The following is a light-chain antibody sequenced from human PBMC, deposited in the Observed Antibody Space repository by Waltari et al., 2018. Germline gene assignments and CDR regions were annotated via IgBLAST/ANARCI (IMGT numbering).Light chain of an antibody. CDR1: SSAVGGYNR. Sequence: QSALTQPPSVSGSPGQSVTISCTGTSSAVGGYNRVSWYQHPPGTAPKLMIYEVTYRPSGVPDRFSGSKSGNTASLTISGLQAEDEADYYCTSYTSSGTLLFGGGTKLTVV. CDR2: EVT. J-gene: IGLJ2*01. V-gene: IGLV2-18*02. CDR3: TSYTSSGTLL.